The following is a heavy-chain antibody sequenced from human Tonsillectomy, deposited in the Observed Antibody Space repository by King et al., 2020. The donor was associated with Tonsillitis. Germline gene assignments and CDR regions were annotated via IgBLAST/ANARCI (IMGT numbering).Heavy chain of an antibody. D-gene: IGHD6-6*01. J-gene: IGHJ4*02. CDR2: ISGSGGST. Sequence: VQLVESGGGLVQPGGSLRLSCAASGFTFSSYAMSWVRQAPGKGLEWVSAISGSGGSTYYADSVKGRFTISRDNSKNTLYRQLNSLRAEDTAVYYCAKDLAARPFRFDYWGQGTLVTVSS. CDR3: AKDLAARPFRFDY. V-gene: IGHV3-23*04. CDR1: GFTFSSYA.